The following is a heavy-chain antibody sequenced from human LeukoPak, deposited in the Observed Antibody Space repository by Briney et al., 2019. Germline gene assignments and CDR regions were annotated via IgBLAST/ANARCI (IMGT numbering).Heavy chain of an antibody. CDR1: GGTFSSYA. D-gene: IGHD5-12*01. CDR2: IIPICGTA. Sequence: SVKVCCKASGGTFSSYATGWVRKGPGQGLEGRGGIIPICGTANYAQTVQGRVTITADKSTSTAYMELSSLRSEDTAVYYCASCGDIVATACDYWGQGTLVTVSS. CDR3: ASCGDIVATACDY. V-gene: IGHV1-69*06. J-gene: IGHJ4*02.